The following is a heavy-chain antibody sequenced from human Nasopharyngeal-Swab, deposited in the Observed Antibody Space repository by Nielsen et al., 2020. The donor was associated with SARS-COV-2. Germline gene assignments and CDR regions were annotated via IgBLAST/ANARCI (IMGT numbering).Heavy chain of an antibody. CDR3: AKDRDSGDDSDDYYHYYGMDV. Sequence: GGSLRLSCSASGFIFKNYAMNWVRQAPGRGLEWVSAISGADDSTKYADSVKGRFTISRDNSKNTLNLQMNNLRAEDTAIYYCAKDRDSGDDSDDYYHYYGMDVWGQGTTVTVSS. CDR2: ISGADDST. CDR1: GFIFKNYA. V-gene: IGHV3-23*01. J-gene: IGHJ6*02. D-gene: IGHD5-12*01.